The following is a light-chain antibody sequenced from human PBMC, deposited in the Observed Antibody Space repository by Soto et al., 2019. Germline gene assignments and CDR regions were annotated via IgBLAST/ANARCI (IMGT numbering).Light chain of an antibody. CDR1: QNLDSY. CDR2: DAS. CDR3: HQRIAWPIT. J-gene: IGKJ4*01. Sequence: ERVLITAAAVLLLYQGERATLSCRASQNLDSYLAWYQQKPGQPPRLLIYDASSRATGIPARFSGSGSGTDFTLTISSLYADDFAVYYCHQRIAWPITLGGGTQLYIK. V-gene: IGKV3-11*01.